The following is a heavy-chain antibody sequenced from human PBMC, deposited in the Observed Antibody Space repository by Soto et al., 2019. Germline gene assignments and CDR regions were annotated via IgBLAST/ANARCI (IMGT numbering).Heavy chain of an antibody. Sequence: VGSLRLSCAASGFTFSSYALGWVRQAPGKGLEWVSAISDSGGSTYYADSVKGRFTISRDNSKNTLYLQMNSLRAEDTAVYYCAKDATRTSGWYYLDYWGQGTLVTVSS. CDR1: GFTFSSYA. CDR2: ISDSGGST. V-gene: IGHV3-23*01. D-gene: IGHD6-19*01. CDR3: AKDATRTSGWYYLDY. J-gene: IGHJ4*02.